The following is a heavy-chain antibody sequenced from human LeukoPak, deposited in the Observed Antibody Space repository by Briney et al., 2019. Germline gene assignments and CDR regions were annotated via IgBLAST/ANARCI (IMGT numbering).Heavy chain of an antibody. CDR2: IYYSGST. Sequence: SETLSLTCTVSGGSISSGDYYWSWIRQPPGKGLEWIGYIYYSGSTYYNPSLKSRVTISVDTSKNQFSLKLSSVTAADTAVYYCARPRRYSYYFDYWGQGTLVTVSS. CDR1: GGSISSGDYY. J-gene: IGHJ4*02. CDR3: ARPRRYSYYFDY. D-gene: IGHD5-18*01. V-gene: IGHV4-30-4*08.